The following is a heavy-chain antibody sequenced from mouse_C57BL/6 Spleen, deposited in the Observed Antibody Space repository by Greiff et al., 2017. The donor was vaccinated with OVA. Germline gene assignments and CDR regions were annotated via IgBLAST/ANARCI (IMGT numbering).Heavy chain of an antibody. V-gene: IGHV1-63*01. CDR3: ARSSHYYGSSYWYFDV. CDR2: IYPGGGYT. CDR1: GYTFTNYW. J-gene: IGHJ1*03. Sequence: VQLQQSGAELVRPGTSVKMSCKASGYTFTNYWIGWAKQRPGHGLEWIGDIYPGGGYTNYNEKFKGKATLTADKSSSTAYMQFSSLTSEDSAIYYCARSSHYYGSSYWYFDVWGTGTTVTVSS. D-gene: IGHD1-1*01.